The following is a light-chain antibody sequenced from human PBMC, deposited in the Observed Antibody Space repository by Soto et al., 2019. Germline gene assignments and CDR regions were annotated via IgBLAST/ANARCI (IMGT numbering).Light chain of an antibody. J-gene: IGKJ3*01. CDR2: AAS. Sequence: DIQMTQSPSSLSASVGDRVTITCRASQGIANYLAWYQQKPGKVPKLLIYAASTLEPGVPSRFSGSGFGTDFTLSISSLQPEDFATYYCQKCNGAPFTFGPGTKVDIK. CDR3: QKCNGAPFT. CDR1: QGIANY. V-gene: IGKV1-27*01.